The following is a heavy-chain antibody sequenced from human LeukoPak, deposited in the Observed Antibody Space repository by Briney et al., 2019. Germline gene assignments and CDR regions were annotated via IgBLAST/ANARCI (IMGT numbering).Heavy chain of an antibody. CDR1: GFTFSSYA. Sequence: GGSLRLSCAASGFTFSSYAMHWVRQAPGKGLEWVAVISYDGSNKYYADSVKGRFTISRDNSKNTLYLQMNSLRAEDTAVYYCARLVVPAAYSGYFQHWGQGTLVTVSS. CDR3: ARLVVPAAYSGYFQH. CDR2: ISYDGSNK. D-gene: IGHD2-2*01. V-gene: IGHV3-30-3*01. J-gene: IGHJ1*01.